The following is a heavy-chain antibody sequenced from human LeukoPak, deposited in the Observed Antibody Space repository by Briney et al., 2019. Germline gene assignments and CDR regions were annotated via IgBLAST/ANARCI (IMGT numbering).Heavy chain of an antibody. D-gene: IGHD3-22*01. J-gene: IGHJ5*01. CDR2: IISSNSYI. CDR1: GFTFSSYS. V-gene: IGHV3-21*04. CDR3: ATDRPNYYHSNGHYYRRDGDS. Sequence: GGSLRLSCAASGFTFSSYSMNWVRQAPGKALEWVSSIISSNSYIYYPASGKGQFTITRDNSRDTFFLQMNRLTAEATAVYYCATDRPNYYHSNGHYYRRDGDSWGQGTLVTVSS.